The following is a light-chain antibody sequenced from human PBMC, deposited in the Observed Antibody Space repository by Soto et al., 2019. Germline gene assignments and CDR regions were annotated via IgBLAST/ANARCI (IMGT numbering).Light chain of an antibody. V-gene: IGLV2-14*01. J-gene: IGLJ2*01. CDR3: SSYTSSSTLV. CDR2: DVS. CDR1: SSDVGGYNY. Sequence: LTQPASVSGSPGQSITLSCTGTSSDVGGYNYVSWYQQHPGKAPKLMIYDVSNRPSGVSNRFSGSKSGNTASLTISGLQAEDEADYYCSSYTSSSTLVFGGGTKLTVL.